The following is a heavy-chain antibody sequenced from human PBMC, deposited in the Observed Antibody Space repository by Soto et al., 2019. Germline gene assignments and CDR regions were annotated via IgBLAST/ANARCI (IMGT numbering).Heavy chain of an antibody. V-gene: IGHV3-7*01. CDR2: IKEDGSEK. D-gene: IGHD5-12*01. CDR3: ARVGYSGYGYHDAFDI. J-gene: IGHJ3*02. Sequence: EVQLVESGGGLVQPGGSLRLSCAASGFTFSRYWMSWVRQAPGKGLECVANIKEDGSEKLYVDSVKGRFTISRDNAKNSLYLQMNRLRAEGTAVYYCARVGYSGYGYHDAFDIWGQGTMVSVSS. CDR1: GFTFSRYW.